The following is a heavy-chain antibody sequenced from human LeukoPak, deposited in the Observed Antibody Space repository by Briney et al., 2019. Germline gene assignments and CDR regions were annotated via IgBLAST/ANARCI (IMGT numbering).Heavy chain of an antibody. CDR3: ARAGYGDSDFDY. D-gene: IGHD4-17*01. CDR1: GASIYSGSHS. Sequence: PSETLSLTCTVSGASIYSGSHSWAWIRQPPGQGLEWIGSISYTGITSYNPSLKSRVTISVDTSKNHFSLKLTSVTAADAAVYYCARAGYGDSDFDYWGQGTLVTASS. CDR2: ISYTGIT. J-gene: IGHJ4*02. V-gene: IGHV4-39*07.